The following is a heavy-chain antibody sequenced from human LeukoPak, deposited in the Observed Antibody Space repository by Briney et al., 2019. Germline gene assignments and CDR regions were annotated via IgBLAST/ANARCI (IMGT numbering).Heavy chain of an antibody. CDR1: GFTFSTYW. CDR2: INSDGTDT. J-gene: IGHJ4*02. Sequence: GGSLRLSCEASGFTFSTYWMHWFRHAPGKGLVWVSRINSDGTDTVYADSVKGRFTISRDNAKNTLYLQMNSLRADDTAVYYCARVYSSSSSDYWGQGTLVTVSS. V-gene: IGHV3-74*01. D-gene: IGHD6-6*01. CDR3: ARVYSSSSSDY.